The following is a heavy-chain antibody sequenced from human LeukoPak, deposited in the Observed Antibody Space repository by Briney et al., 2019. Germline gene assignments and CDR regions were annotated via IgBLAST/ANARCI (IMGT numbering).Heavy chain of an antibody. CDR2: IWYDGSNK. Sequence: GGSLRLSCAASGFTLSSYGMHWVRQAPGKGLEWVAVIWYDGSNKYYADSVKGRFTISRDNSKNTLYLQMNSLRAEDTAVYYCARSPHLGGNDAFDIWGQGTMVTVSS. J-gene: IGHJ3*02. CDR1: GFTLSSYG. V-gene: IGHV3-33*01. CDR3: ARSPHLGGNDAFDI. D-gene: IGHD1-26*01.